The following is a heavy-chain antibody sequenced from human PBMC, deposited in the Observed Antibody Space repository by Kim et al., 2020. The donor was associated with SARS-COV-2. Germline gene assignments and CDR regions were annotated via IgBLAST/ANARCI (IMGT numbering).Heavy chain of an antibody. Sequence: GGSLRLSCAASGFTFSSYSMNWVRQAPGKGLEWVSSSSSSSSYIYYADSVKGRFTISRDNAKNSLYLQMNSLRAEDTAVYYCARDTPLLLGLRGAFDIWGQGTMVTVSS. V-gene: IGHV3-21*01. CDR1: GFTFSSYS. D-gene: IGHD2-15*01. CDR3: ARDTPLLLGLRGAFDI. J-gene: IGHJ3*02. CDR2: SSSSSSYI.